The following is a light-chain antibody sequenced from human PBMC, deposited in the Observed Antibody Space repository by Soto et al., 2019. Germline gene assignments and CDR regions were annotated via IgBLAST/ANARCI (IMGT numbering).Light chain of an antibody. V-gene: IGKV1-17*02. CDR3: LQHNTYPRT. CDR1: QDIRND. CDR2: AAS. Sequence: DLQMTQSPSSLSASVGDRITITCRASQDIRNDLGWYQQEPGRAPKRLIYAASTLQSGVPSRFSGSGSGTEFTLTIRNLQPGDFATYYCLQHNTYPRTFGQGTKVEIK. J-gene: IGKJ1*01.